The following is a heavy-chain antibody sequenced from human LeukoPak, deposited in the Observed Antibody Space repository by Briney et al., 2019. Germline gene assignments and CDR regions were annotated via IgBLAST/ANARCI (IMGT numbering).Heavy chain of an antibody. J-gene: IGHJ6*03. V-gene: IGHV3-49*03. D-gene: IGHD3-10*01. CDR1: GFTFGDYA. Sequence: GGSLRLSCTASGFTFGDYAMSWFRQAPGKGLEWVGFIRSKAYGGTTEYAASVKGRFTISRDDSKSIAYLQMNSLKSDDTAMYYCTTEFKELGSFFYFYYMDVWGTGTTVTISS. CDR3: TTEFKELGSFFYFYYMDV. CDR2: IRSKAYGGTT.